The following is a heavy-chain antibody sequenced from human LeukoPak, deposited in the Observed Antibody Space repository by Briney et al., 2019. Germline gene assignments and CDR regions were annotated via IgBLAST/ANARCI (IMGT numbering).Heavy chain of an antibody. CDR3: AREGITAMADAWNDY. V-gene: IGHV3-21*01. CDR1: GFTFSSYS. CDR2: IGTTTM. D-gene: IGHD5-18*01. J-gene: IGHJ4*02. Sequence: GGSLRLSCAASGFTFSSYSMNWVRQAPGKGLEWVSSIGTTTMYYADSLKRRFTISRDNAESSLYLQMNSLRVEDTAVYFCAREGITAMADAWNDYWGQGTLVTVSS.